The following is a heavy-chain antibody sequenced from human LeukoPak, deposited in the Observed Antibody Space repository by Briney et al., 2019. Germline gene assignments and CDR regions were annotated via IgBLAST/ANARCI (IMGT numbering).Heavy chain of an antibody. CDR2: ISYDGSNK. J-gene: IGHJ6*02. V-gene: IGHV3-30-3*01. CDR3: ARDENGYNYEDGMDV. D-gene: IGHD5-12*01. Sequence: GGSLRLSCAASGFTFSSYAMHWVRQAPGKGLEWVAVISYDGSNKYYADSVKGRFTISRDNSKNTLYLQMNSLRAEDTAVYFCARDENGYNYEDGMDVWGQGATVIVSS. CDR1: GFTFSSYA.